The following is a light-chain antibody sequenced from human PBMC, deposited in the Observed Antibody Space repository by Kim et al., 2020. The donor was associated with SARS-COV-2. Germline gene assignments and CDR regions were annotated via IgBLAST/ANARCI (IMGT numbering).Light chain of an antibody. V-gene: IGKV3-15*01. CDR1: QSVSNN. CDR2: GAS. CDR3: QQYDDWPPWT. J-gene: IGKJ1*01. Sequence: SPGETATLSCRASQSVSNNLAWYQQKPGQAPRLLIYGASTRATDAPARFSGSGSGTDFTLTISSLQSEDLAVYHCQQYDDWPPWTFGQGTKVDIK.